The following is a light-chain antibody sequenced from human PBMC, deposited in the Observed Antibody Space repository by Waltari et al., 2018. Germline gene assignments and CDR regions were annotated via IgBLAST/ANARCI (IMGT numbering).Light chain of an antibody. V-gene: IGLV2-11*01. Sequence: WYQQRPGKTPHLIVYEVSMRSSGVPDRFSGSELGNTASLIISGLQAEDESTYYCRLYVGSDMGVFGGGTKLTVL. CDR3: RLYVGSDMGV. CDR2: EVS. J-gene: IGLJ2*01.